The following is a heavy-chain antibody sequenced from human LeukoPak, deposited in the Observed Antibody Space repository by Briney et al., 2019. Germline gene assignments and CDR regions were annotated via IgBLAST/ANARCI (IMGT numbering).Heavy chain of an antibody. D-gene: IGHD3-22*01. CDR1: GYTFTSYD. Sequence: ASVKVSCKASGYTFTSYDINWVRQATGQGLEWMGWMNPNSGNTGYAQKFQGRVTITRNTSISTAYMELSSLRSEDTAVYYCARAIRWGRKKPGGSYYYDSSGYQYYFDYWGQGTLVTVSS. CDR3: ARAIRWGRKKPGGSYYYDSSGYQYYFDY. CDR2: MNPNSGNT. V-gene: IGHV1-8*03. J-gene: IGHJ4*02.